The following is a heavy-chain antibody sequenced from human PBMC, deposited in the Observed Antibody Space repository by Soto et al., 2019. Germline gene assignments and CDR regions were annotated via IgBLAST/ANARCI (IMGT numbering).Heavy chain of an antibody. CDR1: GFTFSSYG. CDR2: ISYDESNK. Sequence: GGSLRLSCAASGFTFSSYGMHWVRQAPGKGLEWVAVISYDESNKFYADSVKGRFTISRDNSKNTLFLQMNTLTTEDTAIYYCAKDRIRQWELPDYWGQGTLVTVSS. J-gene: IGHJ4*02. D-gene: IGHD1-26*01. CDR3: AKDRIRQWELPDY. V-gene: IGHV3-30*18.